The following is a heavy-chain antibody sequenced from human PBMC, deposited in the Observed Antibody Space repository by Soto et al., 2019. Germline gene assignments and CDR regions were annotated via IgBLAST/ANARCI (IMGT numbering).Heavy chain of an antibody. CDR2: ISYDGSNK. D-gene: IGHD1-26*01. V-gene: IGHV3-30*18. CDR3: AKDPGNFVGATDDYYYYYGMDV. J-gene: IGHJ6*02. Sequence: GGSLRLSCAASGFTFSSYGMHWVRQAPGKGLEWVAVISYDGSNKYYADSVKGRFTISRDNSKNTLYLQMNSLRAEDTAVYYCAKDPGNFVGATDDYYYYYGMDVWGQGTTVTVSS. CDR1: GFTFSSYG.